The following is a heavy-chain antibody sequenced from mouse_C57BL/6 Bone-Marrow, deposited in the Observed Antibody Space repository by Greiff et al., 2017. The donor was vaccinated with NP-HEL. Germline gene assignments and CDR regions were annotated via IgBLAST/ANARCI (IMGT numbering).Heavy chain of an antibody. J-gene: IGHJ1*03. D-gene: IGHD1-1*01. CDR2: IDPENGDT. CDR1: GFNIKDDY. CDR3: TANYGYWYFDV. Sequence: VQLQQSGAELVRPGASVKLSCTASGFNIKDDYMHWVKPRPEQGLEWIGWIDPENGDTEYASKFQGQATITADTASNTAYLQLSSLKSEDTAVYYCTANYGYWYFDVWGTGTTVTVSS. V-gene: IGHV14-4*01.